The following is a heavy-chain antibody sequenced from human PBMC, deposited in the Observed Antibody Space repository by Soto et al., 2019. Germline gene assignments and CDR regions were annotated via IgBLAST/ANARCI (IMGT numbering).Heavy chain of an antibody. CDR2: IYYGGST. CDR3: ERGGYYDILTCYYKRRAFDI. CDR1: VSGGTISDYY. Sequence: SETLSLTCTVSVSGGTISDYYWSWIRQPPGKGLEWIGYIYYGGSTYSNPSLKSRVIISVDTSKNQFSLKLSSVAAADTAVYYCERGGYYDILTCYYKRRAFDIWGQGTMVX. J-gene: IGHJ3*02. V-gene: IGHV4-59*08. D-gene: IGHD3-9*01.